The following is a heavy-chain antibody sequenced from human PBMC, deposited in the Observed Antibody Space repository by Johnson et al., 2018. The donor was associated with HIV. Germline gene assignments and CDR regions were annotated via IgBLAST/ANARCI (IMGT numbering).Heavy chain of an antibody. CDR3: ARSGPNWAFDF. D-gene: IGHD1-1*01. CDR2: ISWNSGSI. CDR1: GFTFDDYA. J-gene: IGHJ3*01. Sequence: VQLVESGGGLVQPGRSVRLSCAASGFTFDDYAMHWVRQAPGKGLEWVSGISWNSGSIGYADSVKGRFTISRDNAKNTLFVQMNSLRAEDTAVYYCARSGPNWAFDFWGQGTMVTVSS. V-gene: IGHV3-9*01.